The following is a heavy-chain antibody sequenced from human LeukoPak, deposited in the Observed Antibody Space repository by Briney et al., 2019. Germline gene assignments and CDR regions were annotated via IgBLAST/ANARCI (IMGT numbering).Heavy chain of an antibody. V-gene: IGHV3-30*02. CDR1: GFTFSSNG. J-gene: IGHJ4*02. Sequence: GGSLTLSCAASGFTFSSNGMHWVCQAQGKGMEWVAFIRYDGSNKYYADSVKGRFTISRDNSKNTLYLQMNSLRAEDTAVYYCAKDPAYDSSGYYYDYWGQGTLVTVSS. CDR2: IRYDGSNK. D-gene: IGHD3-22*01. CDR3: AKDPAYDSSGYYYDY.